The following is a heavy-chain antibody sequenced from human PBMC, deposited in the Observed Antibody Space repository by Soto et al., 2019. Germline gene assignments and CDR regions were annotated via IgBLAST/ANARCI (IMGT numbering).Heavy chain of an antibody. J-gene: IGHJ4*02. CDR3: ARDLPTNLHGLYDSSGYPDY. CDR1: GFTFSSYA. D-gene: IGHD3-22*01. V-gene: IGHV3-30-3*01. Sequence: GGSLRLSCAASGFTFSSYAMHWVRQAPGKGLEWVAVISYDGSNKYYADSVKGRFTISRDNSKNTLYLQMNSLRAEDTAVYYCARDLPTNLHGLYDSSGYPDYWGQGTLVTVSS. CDR2: ISYDGSNK.